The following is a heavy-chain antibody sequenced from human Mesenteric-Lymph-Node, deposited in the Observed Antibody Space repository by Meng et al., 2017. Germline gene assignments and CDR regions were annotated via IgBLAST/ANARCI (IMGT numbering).Heavy chain of an antibody. CDR3: SNDRITH. Sequence: SPGRSCAAAGYALTCHFVHWGSQAPGKGLVWVSGISTNGSVTNYADSVKGRFTISRDNAKDTVYLQMNSLRVDDAAIYYGSNDRITHWGQGTLVTVSS. V-gene: IGHV3-74*01. D-gene: IGHD3-10*01. CDR2: ISTNGSVT. CDR1: GYALTCHF. J-gene: IGHJ4*02.